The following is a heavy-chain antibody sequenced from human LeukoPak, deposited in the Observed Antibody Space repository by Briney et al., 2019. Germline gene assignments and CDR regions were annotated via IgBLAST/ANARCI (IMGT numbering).Heavy chain of an antibody. CDR3: AKDTAGYCSGGSCYPYYFDY. J-gene: IGHJ4*02. CDR2: ISYDGSNK. Sequence: GGSLRLSSAASGFIFSGYGMHWVRQAPGKVLEWVAVISYDGSNKHYPDSVKGRFTISRDNSKNTLYLQMNSLRDEDTAVYYCAKDTAGYCSGGSCYPYYFDYWGQGTLVTVSS. CDR1: GFIFSGYG. D-gene: IGHD2-15*01. V-gene: IGHV3-30*18.